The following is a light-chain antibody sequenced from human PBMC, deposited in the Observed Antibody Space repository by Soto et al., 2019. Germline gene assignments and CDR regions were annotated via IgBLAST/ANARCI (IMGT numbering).Light chain of an antibody. V-gene: IGKV3-20*01. J-gene: IGKJ5*01. CDR1: QSVSSSY. Sequence: EIVLTHSPGTLSLSPWERATLSCSASQSVSSSYLAWYQQRPGQAPRLLIYAASSRATGIPDRFSGSGSGTDFTLTIDGLEPEDFVVYYCQQYGYSPITFGQGTRLEIK. CDR2: AAS. CDR3: QQYGYSPIT.